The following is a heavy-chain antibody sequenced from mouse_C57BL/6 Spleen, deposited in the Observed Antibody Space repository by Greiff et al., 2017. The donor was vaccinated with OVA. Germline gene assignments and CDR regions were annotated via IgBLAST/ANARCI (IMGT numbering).Heavy chain of an antibody. V-gene: IGHV5-4*01. Sequence: EVHLVESGGGLVKPGGSLKLSCAASGFTFSSYAMSWVRQTPEKRLEWVATISDGGSYTYYPDNVKGRFTISRDNAKNNLYLQMSHLKSEDTAMYYCARDRRSSLFDYWGQGTTLTVSS. J-gene: IGHJ2*01. CDR1: GFTFSSYA. CDR3: ARDRRSSLFDY. CDR2: ISDGGSYT.